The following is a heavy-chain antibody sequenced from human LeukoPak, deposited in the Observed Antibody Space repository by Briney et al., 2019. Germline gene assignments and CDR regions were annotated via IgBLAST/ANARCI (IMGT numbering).Heavy chain of an antibody. J-gene: IGHJ4*02. V-gene: IGHV3-9*01. CDR3: AKEPSVGGVDY. Sequence: GGSLRLSCAASGFTFDDYAMHWVRQAPGKGLEWVSGISWNSGNIGYADSVKGRFTISRDNAKNSLYLQMNSLRAEDTALYYCAKEPSVGGVDYWGQGTLVTVSS. CDR1: GFTFDDYA. CDR2: ISWNSGNI. D-gene: IGHD2-21*01.